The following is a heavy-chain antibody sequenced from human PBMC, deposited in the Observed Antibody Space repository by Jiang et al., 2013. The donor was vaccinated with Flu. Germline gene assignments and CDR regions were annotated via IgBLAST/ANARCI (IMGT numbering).Heavy chain of an antibody. CDR3: ARDSKYCGDDCFSDWYFDL. CDR1: GGSISTYY. J-gene: IGHJ2*01. CDR2: IYYSGRT. Sequence: GLVKPSETLSLTCTVSGGSISTYYWNWFRQPPGKGLEWIGYIYYSGRTNYNTSLKSRVTISLDTSKNQFSLKLTSVTAADTAVYFCARDSKYCGDDCFSDWYFDLWGRGTLVTVSS. V-gene: IGHV4-59*01. D-gene: IGHD2-21*02.